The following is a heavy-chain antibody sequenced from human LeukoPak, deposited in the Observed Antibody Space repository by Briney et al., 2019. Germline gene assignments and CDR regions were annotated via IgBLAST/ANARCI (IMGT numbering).Heavy chain of an antibody. V-gene: IGHV4-34*01. CDR1: GFTFSSYE. CDR2: INHSGST. CDR3: ARGRQPYYYYYMDV. Sequence: GSLRLSCAASGFTFSSYELNWVRQPPGKGLEWIGEINHSGSTNYNPSLKSRVTISVDTSKNQFSLKLSSVTAADTAVYYCARGRQPYYYYYMDVWGKGTTVTVSS. J-gene: IGHJ6*03.